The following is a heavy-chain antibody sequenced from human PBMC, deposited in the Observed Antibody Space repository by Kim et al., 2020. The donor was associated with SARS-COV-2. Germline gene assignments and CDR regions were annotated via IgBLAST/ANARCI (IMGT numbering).Heavy chain of an antibody. D-gene: IGHD6-19*01. V-gene: IGHV3-30*18. CDR1: GFTFSSYG. Sequence: GGSLRLSCAASGFTFSSYGMHWVRQAPGKGLEWVAVISYDGSNKYYADSVKGRFTISRDNSKNTLYLQMNSLRAEDTAVYYCAKGWHSSGWYLDYWGQGT. J-gene: IGHJ4*02. CDR3: AKGWHSSGWYLDY. CDR2: ISYDGSNK.